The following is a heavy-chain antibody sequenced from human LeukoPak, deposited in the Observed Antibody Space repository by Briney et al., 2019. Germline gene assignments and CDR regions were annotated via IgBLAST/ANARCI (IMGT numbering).Heavy chain of an antibody. Sequence: PSETLSLTCAVHGGSFSGYYWSWIRQPPGKGLEWIGEINHSGSTNYNPSLKSRVTISVDTSKNQFSLKLSSVTAADTAVYYCARGGRDSDDYWGQGTLVTVSS. D-gene: IGHD5-24*01. V-gene: IGHV4-34*01. J-gene: IGHJ4*02. CDR1: GGSFSGYY. CDR2: INHSGST. CDR3: ARGGRDSDDY.